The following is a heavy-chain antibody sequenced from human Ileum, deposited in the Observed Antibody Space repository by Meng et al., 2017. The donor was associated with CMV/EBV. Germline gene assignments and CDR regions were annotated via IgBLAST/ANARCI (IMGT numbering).Heavy chain of an antibody. J-gene: IGHJ4*02. D-gene: IGHD1-26*01. V-gene: IGHV3-74*01. CDR1: GFTCSTYC. Sequence: EARVGECGVCCVPPGGSLGFSCAASGFTCSTYCMHWVRQAPGKGLVWVSCINSDGSSTSYADSVKGRFTISRDNAKNTLYLQMNSLRAEDTAVFYCARDVGGGGRYWGQGTLVTVSS. CDR3: ARDVGGGGRY. CDR2: INSDGSST.